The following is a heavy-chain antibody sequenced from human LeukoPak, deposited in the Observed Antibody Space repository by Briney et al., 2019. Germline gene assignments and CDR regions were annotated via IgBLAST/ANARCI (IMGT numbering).Heavy chain of an antibody. D-gene: IGHD3-3*01. V-gene: IGHV4-30-4*01. Sequence: ASETLSLTCTVSGGSISSGDYYWSWICQPPGKGLEWIGYIYYSGSTYYNPSLKSRVTISVDTSKNQFSLKLSSVTAADTAVYYCARAQTYYDFWSGENNWFDPWGQGTLVTVSS. J-gene: IGHJ5*02. CDR3: ARAQTYYDFWSGENNWFDP. CDR2: IYYSGST. CDR1: GGSISSGDYY.